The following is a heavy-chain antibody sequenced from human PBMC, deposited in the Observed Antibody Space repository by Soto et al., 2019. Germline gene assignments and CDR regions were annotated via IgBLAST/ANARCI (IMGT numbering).Heavy chain of an antibody. Sequence: DVQLVESGGGLIQLGGSLRLSCAAFGLTVSGKKYMAWVRQAPGKGLEWVSALYDLDGTYYANSVKGRFTTSGDSSKTIVYLQMNSLRSDDTAVYYCASWHLQEHAYDVWGQGTTVTVSS. V-gene: IGHV3-53*01. J-gene: IGHJ3*01. D-gene: IGHD4-4*01. CDR3: ASWHLQEHAYDV. CDR1: GLTVSGKKY. CDR2: LYDLDGT.